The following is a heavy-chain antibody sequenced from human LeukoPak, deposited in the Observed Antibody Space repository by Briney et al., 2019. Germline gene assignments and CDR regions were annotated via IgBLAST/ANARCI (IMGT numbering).Heavy chain of an antibody. Sequence: GGYLRLSCAASGFTFSSYAMSWVRQAPGKGLEWVSAINGSGGSTYYAHTVKGRFTILRDNSKNTLYLQMNSLRAEDTAVYYFAKGETGTTPTDIWGQGTMVTVSS. CDR2: INGSGGST. J-gene: IGHJ3*02. V-gene: IGHV3-23*01. CDR3: AKGETGTTPTDI. CDR1: GFTFSSYA. D-gene: IGHD1-1*01.